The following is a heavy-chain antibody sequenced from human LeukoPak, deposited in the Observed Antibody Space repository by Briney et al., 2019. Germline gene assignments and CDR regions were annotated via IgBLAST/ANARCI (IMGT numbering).Heavy chain of an antibody. CDR1: GFTFSSFW. CDR3: AAGGGVGGGLGF. CDR2: IKPDGSEK. D-gene: IGHD3-16*01. V-gene: IGHV3-7*01. Sequence: GGSLRLSCAASGFTFSSFWMTSVRQAPGKGLEWVANIKPDGSEKNYVDSVKGRFTISRDNAKNSPYLQMNSLRAEYTAVYYCAAGGGVGGGLGFWGQGTLVTVSS. J-gene: IGHJ4*02.